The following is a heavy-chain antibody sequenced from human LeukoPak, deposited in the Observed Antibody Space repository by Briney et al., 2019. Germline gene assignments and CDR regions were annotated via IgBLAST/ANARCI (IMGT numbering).Heavy chain of an antibody. J-gene: IGHJ4*02. D-gene: IGHD3-22*01. CDR2: IRSKANSYAT. CDR3: TTFGDSTSLFDY. V-gene: IGHV3-73*01. Sequence: GGSLRLSCVASGITFSDSAIHWVRQASGKGLEWVGRIRSKANSYATAYVASVKGRFTISRDDSKNTAYLQMNSLQTEDTAVYYCTTFGDSTSLFDYWGQGTLVTVSS. CDR1: GITFSDSA.